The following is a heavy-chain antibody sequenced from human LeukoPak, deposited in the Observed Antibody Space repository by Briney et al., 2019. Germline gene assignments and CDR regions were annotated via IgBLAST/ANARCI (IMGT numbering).Heavy chain of an antibody. CDR1: GGSFSGYY. Sequence: SETLSLTCAVYGGSFSGYYWSWIRKPPGKGLEWIGEINHSGSTNYNPSLKSRVTISVDTSKNQFSLKLSSVTGADTAVYYCARGVLWFGKFDYWGQGTLVTVSS. CDR3: ARGVLWFGKFDY. D-gene: IGHD3-10*01. V-gene: IGHV4-34*01. J-gene: IGHJ4*02. CDR2: INHSGST.